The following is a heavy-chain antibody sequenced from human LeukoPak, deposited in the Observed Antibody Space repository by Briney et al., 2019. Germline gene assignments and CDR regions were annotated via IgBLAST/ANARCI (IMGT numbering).Heavy chain of an antibody. J-gene: IGHJ4*02. CDR1: GFTFSSFW. CDR2: IKQDGSEK. Sequence: PGGSLRLSCAASGFTFSSFWMSWVRQAPGKGLEWVANIKQDGSEKYYVDSVKGRFTISRDNAKNSLYLQMNSLRSERTAVYYCARDLSSSWYGLDYWGQGTLVIVSS. V-gene: IGHV3-7*01. CDR3: ARDLSSSWYGLDY. D-gene: IGHD6-13*01.